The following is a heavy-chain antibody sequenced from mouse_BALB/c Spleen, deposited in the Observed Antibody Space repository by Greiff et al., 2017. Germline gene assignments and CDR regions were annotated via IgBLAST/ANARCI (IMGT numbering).Heavy chain of an antibody. Sequence: EVKVEESGGGLVKPGGSLKLSCAASGFTFSSYAMSWVRQTPEKRLEWVATISSGGSYTYYPDSVKGRFTISRDNAKNTLYLQMSSLRSEDTAMYYCARHKGNLAWFAYWGQGTLVTVSA. D-gene: IGHD2-1*01. CDR1: GFTFSSYA. CDR3: ARHKGNLAWFAY. CDR2: ISSGGSYT. V-gene: IGHV5-9-3*01. J-gene: IGHJ3*01.